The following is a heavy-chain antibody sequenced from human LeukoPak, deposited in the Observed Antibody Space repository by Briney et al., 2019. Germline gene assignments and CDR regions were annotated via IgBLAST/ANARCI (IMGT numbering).Heavy chain of an antibody. CDR3: ARERTGYYYDSSGYYNY. CDR1: GGSISSSSYY. D-gene: IGHD3-22*01. V-gene: IGHV4-39*07. CDR2: IYYSGST. Sequence: PSETLSLTCTVSGGSISSSSYYWGWIRQPPGKGLEWIGSIYYSGSTYYNPSLKSRVTISVDTSKNQFSLKLSSVTAADTAVYYCARERTGYYYDSSGYYNYWGQGTLVTVSS. J-gene: IGHJ4*02.